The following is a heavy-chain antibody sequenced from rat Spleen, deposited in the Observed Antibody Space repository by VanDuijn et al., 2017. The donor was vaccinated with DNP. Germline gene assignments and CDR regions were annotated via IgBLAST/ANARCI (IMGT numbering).Heavy chain of an antibody. Sequence: EVQLVESGGGLVQPGRSLKLSCAASGFTFSDYNMAWVRQAPKKGLEWVATIIYDGSRTYYRDSVKGRFSLSRDNAKSTLYLQVNSLRSEDTATYYCTSNPHIRTAAPFDYWGQGVMVTVSS. V-gene: IGHV5S10*01. J-gene: IGHJ2*01. CDR3: TSNPHIRTAAPFDY. CDR1: GFTFSDYN. CDR2: IIYDGSRT. D-gene: IGHD3-8*01.